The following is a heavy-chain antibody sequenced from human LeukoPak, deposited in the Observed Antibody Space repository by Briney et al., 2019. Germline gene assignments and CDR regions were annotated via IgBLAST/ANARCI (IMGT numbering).Heavy chain of an antibody. CDR2: INPSGGST. J-gene: IGHJ4*02. V-gene: IGHV1-46*01. D-gene: IGHD6-13*01. Sequence: ASVKVSCKASGYTFTSYYMHWVRQAPGQGLEWMGIINPSGGSTSYAQKFQGRVTMTRDMSTSTVYMELSSLRSEDTAVYYCARDFVEERIAAAGTGIDYWGQGTLVTVPS. CDR1: GYTFTSYY. CDR3: ARDFVEERIAAAGTGIDY.